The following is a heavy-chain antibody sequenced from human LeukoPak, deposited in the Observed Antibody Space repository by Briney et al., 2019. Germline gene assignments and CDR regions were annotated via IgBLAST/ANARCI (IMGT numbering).Heavy chain of an antibody. Sequence: ASVKVSCKASGGTFSSYTISWVRQAPGQGLEWMGRIIPILGIANYAQKFQGRVTLTADKSTSTAYMELSSLRSEDTAVYYCARSAVVVPAAWAWGQGTLVTVSS. J-gene: IGHJ1*01. CDR3: ARSAVVVPAAWA. D-gene: IGHD2-2*01. CDR1: GGTFSSYT. V-gene: IGHV1-69*02. CDR2: IIPILGIA.